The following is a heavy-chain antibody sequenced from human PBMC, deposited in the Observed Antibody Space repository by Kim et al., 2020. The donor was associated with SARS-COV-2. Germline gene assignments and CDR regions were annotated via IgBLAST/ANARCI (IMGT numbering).Heavy chain of an antibody. J-gene: IGHJ6*01. Sequence: SETLSLTCNVSGGYISSSSHYWGWIRQPPGKGLELIGSLYYTGNTYYNPSLKSRVTMSIDTSKRQFSLKLNSVTAADTAVYYCARLPAYKSSWFRSYYG. CDR1: GGYISSSSHY. CDR2: LYYTGNT. D-gene: IGHD6-13*01. CDR3: ARLPAYKSSWFRSYYG. V-gene: IGHV4-39*01.